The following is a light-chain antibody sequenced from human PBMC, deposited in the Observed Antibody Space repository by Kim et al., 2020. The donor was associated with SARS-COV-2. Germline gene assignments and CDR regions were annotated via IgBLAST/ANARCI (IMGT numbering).Light chain of an antibody. CDR3: QSYDSSLSGSRV. J-gene: IGLJ2*01. Sequence: FTNSSTGSSSNIGAGLDVHWYQQLPGTAPKLLIYGNSNRPSGVPDRFSGSKSGTSASLAITGLQAEDEADYYCQSYDSSLSGSRVFGGGTQLTVL. CDR1: SSNIGAGLD. CDR2: GNS. V-gene: IGLV1-40*01.